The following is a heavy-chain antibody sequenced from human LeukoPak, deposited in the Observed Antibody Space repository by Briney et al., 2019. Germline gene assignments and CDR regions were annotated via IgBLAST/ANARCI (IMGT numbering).Heavy chain of an antibody. Sequence: PSETLSLTCTVSGGSISSCYWSWIRQPPGKGLEWIGYIYYSGSTNYNPSLKSRVTISVDTSKNQFSLKLSSVTAADTAVYYCARVGIFWSGYFRGGFDYWGQGTLVTVSS. CDR1: GGSISSCY. D-gene: IGHD3-3*01. J-gene: IGHJ4*02. CDR2: IYYSGST. V-gene: IGHV4-59*12. CDR3: ARVGIFWSGYFRGGFDY.